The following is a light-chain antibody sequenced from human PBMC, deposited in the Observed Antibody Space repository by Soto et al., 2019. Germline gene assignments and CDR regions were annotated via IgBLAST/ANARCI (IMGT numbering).Light chain of an antibody. Sequence: QSALTQPASVSGSPGQSITISCTGTSSDVGDYNFVSWYQQHPGKAPKLMISEVSNRPSGVSNRFSGSKSGNTASLTISGLQAEDESDYYCRSYSITSPPVIFGGGTKLTVL. V-gene: IGLV2-14*01. CDR1: SSDVGDYNF. CDR2: EVS. J-gene: IGLJ2*01. CDR3: RSYSITSPPVI.